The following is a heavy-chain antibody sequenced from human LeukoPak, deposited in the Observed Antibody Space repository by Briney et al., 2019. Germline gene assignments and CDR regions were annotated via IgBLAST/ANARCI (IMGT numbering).Heavy chain of an antibody. Sequence: GASVTVSFTASGYTFTNYPMNWVRQAPGQGLEWMGWININTGNPTYAQDFTGRFVFSLDTSVSTAYLQISSLKAEDTAVYYCARTVRDQGVNWFDPWGQGTLVTVSS. J-gene: IGHJ5*02. D-gene: IGHD3-10*02. CDR2: ININTGNP. CDR3: ARTVRDQGVNWFDP. V-gene: IGHV7-4-1*02. CDR1: GYTFTNYP.